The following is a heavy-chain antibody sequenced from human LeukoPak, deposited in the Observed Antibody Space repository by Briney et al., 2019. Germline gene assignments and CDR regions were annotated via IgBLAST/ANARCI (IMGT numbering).Heavy chain of an antibody. CDR1: GFTFRTYA. J-gene: IGHJ6*03. CDR2: ISAGGATI. V-gene: IGHV3-23*01. Sequence: GGSLRLSCAASGFTFRTYAMSWVRQAPGKGLEWVSAISAGGATIYYADSVKGRFTISRNNSKNTLYLQINSLRAEDTAVYYCAKDSGGTYFYYYYYMDVWGKGTTVTVSS. D-gene: IGHD1-26*01. CDR3: AKDSGGTYFYYYYYMDV.